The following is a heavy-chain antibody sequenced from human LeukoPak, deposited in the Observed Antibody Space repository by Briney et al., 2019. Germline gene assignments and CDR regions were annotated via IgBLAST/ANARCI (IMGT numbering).Heavy chain of an antibody. J-gene: IGHJ3*02. CDR2: ISSSSSYI. CDR1: GFTFSSYS. D-gene: IGHD6-13*01. V-gene: IGHV3-21*01. Sequence: GGSLRLSCAASGFTFSSYSIDWVRQAPGKGLEWVSSISSSSSYIYYADSVKGRFTISRDNAKNSLYLQMNSVRAEDTAVYYCARGSSPWGTFDIWGQGTMVTVSS. CDR3: ARGSSPWGTFDI.